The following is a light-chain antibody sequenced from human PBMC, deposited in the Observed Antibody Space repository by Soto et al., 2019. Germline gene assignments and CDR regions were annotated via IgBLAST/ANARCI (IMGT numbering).Light chain of an antibody. V-gene: IGKV3-20*01. CDR3: QQYDNWPWT. CDR1: QSLSSSY. Sequence: EIVLTQSPGTLSLSPGERATLSCRASQSLSSSYLAWYQQKPGQAPRLLIYSASRRATGFPARFSGSGSGTDFTLTISSLQSEDFAVYYCQQYDNWPWTFGQGTKVDI. J-gene: IGKJ1*01. CDR2: SAS.